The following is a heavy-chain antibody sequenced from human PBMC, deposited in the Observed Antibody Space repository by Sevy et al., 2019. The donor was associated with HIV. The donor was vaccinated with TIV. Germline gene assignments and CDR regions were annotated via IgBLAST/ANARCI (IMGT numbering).Heavy chain of an antibody. CDR3: AGGSFDSSGSFDAFDI. V-gene: IGHV3-23*01. J-gene: IGHJ3*02. CDR2: IYGSGSTT. CDR1: GFTVVSYA. Sequence: GGSLRLSCKPSGFTVVSYAMNWVRQAPGKGLEWVSTIYGSGSTTYHEDSLRGRFSISRDDSKNTLYLQMNSLKTEDTAVYYCAGGSFDSSGSFDAFDIWGQGTMVTVSS. D-gene: IGHD3-22*01.